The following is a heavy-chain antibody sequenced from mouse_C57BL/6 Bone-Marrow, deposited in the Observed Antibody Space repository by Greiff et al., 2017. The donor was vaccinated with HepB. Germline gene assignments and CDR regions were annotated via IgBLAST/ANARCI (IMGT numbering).Heavy chain of an antibody. CDR1: GYTFTSYW. CDR2: IDPSDSET. CDR3: ARGDGIYYYGSTWEWYFDV. V-gene: IGHV1-52*01. J-gene: IGHJ1*03. Sequence: VQLQQPGAELVRPGSSVKLSCKASGYTFTSYWMHWVKQRPIQGLEWIGNIDPSDSETHYNQKFKDKATLTVDKSSSTAYMQLSSLTSEDSAVYYCARGDGIYYYGSTWEWYFDVWGTGTTVTVSS. D-gene: IGHD1-1*01.